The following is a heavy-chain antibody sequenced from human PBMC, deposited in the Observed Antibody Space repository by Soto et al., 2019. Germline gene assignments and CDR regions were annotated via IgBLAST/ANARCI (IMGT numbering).Heavy chain of an antibody. Sequence: WASVKVSCKAFGFIFNNYAISWVRQAPGQGLELMGWISANSGNTNYAQKLQGRVTMTTDTSTSTAYMELRSLRSDDTAVYYCATAGNYDSSGRDFWGQGTLVTVYS. CDR2: ISANSGNT. CDR1: GFIFNNYA. J-gene: IGHJ4*02. D-gene: IGHD3-22*01. CDR3: ATAGNYDSSGRDF. V-gene: IGHV1-18*04.